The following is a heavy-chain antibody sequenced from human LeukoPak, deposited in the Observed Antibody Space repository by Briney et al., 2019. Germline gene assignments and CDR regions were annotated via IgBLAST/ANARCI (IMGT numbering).Heavy chain of an antibody. V-gene: IGHV3-53*01. Sequence: AGSLTLSCAASGFTVSSNYMSWVRQPPGGGLEWVSVIFSGGSTYYAETVKGRVTITRDNSKNMVYIQMSSLRAEDTAVYYCARAPDGLEGYFEWSIEYYFDYWGQGTLVTVSS. CDR2: IFSGGST. D-gene: IGHD3-9*01. J-gene: IGHJ4*02. CDR1: GFTVSSNY. CDR3: ARAPDGLEGYFEWSIEYYFDY.